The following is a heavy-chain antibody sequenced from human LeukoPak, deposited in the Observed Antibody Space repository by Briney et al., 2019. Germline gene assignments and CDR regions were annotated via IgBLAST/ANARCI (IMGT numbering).Heavy chain of an antibody. CDR3: AREPTSGREPTSGRPLDY. CDR1: GGSISGYF. D-gene: IGHD5-12*01. Sequence: SETLSLTCTVSGGSISGYFWTWIRQPAGKGLEWIGRIYSSGSNNYNPSLKSRVTMSLDTSKNHFSLNLTSVTAADTAVYYCAREPTSGREPTSGRPLDYWGQGTLVTVSP. J-gene: IGHJ4*02. CDR2: IYSSGSN. V-gene: IGHV4-4*07.